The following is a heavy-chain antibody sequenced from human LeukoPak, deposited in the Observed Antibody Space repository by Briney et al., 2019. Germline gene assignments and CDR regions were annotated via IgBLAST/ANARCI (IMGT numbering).Heavy chain of an antibody. J-gene: IGHJ4*02. CDR3: ARRAVVAAAVSYFDY. CDR1: GGPISNRTCY. Sequence: PSETLSLTCSVSGGPISNRTCYWGWIRQPPGKGPEWIGGVYYTGTTYYSPSLNSRVTVSIDTSNKQFSLRLTSVTAADTAVYYCARRAVVAAAVSYFDYWGQGILVTVSS. CDR2: VYYTGTT. V-gene: IGHV4-39*01. D-gene: IGHD2-2*01.